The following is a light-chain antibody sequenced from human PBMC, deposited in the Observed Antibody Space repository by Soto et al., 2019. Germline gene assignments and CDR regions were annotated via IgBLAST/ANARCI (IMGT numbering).Light chain of an antibody. J-gene: IGKJ5*01. CDR1: QSVSSSY. CDR3: QQYGSF. CDR2: GAS. Sequence: EKVLTQSPGTLSLYQGERATLSCRASQSVSSSYLAWYQQKPGQAPRLLIYGASSRATGIPDRFSGSGSGTDFTLTISRLEPEDFAVYYCQQYGSFFGQGTRLEIK. V-gene: IGKV3-20*01.